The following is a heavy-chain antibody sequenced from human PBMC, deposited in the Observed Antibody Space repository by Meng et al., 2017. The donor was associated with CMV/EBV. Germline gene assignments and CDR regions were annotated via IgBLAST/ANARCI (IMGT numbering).Heavy chain of an antibody. CDR2: INHSGST. Sequence: SETLSLTCAVYGGSFSGYYWSWIRQPPGRGLEWIGEINHSGSTNYNPSLKSRVTISVDTSKNQFSLKLSSVTAADTAVYYCARGTEQRDIDYWGQGTLVTVSS. CDR1: GGSFSGYY. D-gene: IGHD6-25*01. CDR3: ARGTEQRDIDY. V-gene: IGHV4-34*01. J-gene: IGHJ4*02.